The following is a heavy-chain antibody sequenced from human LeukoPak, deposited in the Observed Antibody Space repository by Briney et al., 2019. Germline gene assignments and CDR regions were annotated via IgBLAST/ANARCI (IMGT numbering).Heavy chain of an antibody. CDR1: GYTFTSYG. J-gene: IGHJ6*03. CDR3: AKTYGSGSYSYYYYYMDV. Sequence: ASVKVSCKASGYTFTSYGISWVRQAPGQGLEWMGWISAYNGNTNYAQKLQGRVTITADKSVSTAYMELSSLRSEDTAVYYCAKTYGSGSYSYYYYYMDVWGKGTTVTVSS. D-gene: IGHD3-10*01. CDR2: ISAYNGNT. V-gene: IGHV1-18*01.